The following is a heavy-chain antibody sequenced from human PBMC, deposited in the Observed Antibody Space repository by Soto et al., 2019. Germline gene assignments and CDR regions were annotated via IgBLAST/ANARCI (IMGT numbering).Heavy chain of an antibody. CDR1: GFSFSSYS. V-gene: IGHV3-21*01. J-gene: IGHJ4*02. Sequence: PGGSLRLSCAASGFSFSSYSMNWVRQAPGKGLEWVSSISSSSGYIYYADSLQGRLTISRDNAKNSLFLQMNSLRAEDTAVYYCARIRNSYGSQSYLIDYWGQGTLVTVS. CDR2: ISSSSGYI. CDR3: ARIRNSYGSQSYLIDY. D-gene: IGHD3-10*01.